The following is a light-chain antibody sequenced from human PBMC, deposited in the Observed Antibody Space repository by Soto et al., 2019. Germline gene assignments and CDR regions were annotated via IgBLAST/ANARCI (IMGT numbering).Light chain of an antibody. V-gene: IGLV2-14*01. CDR1: SRDVGAYNY. J-gene: IGLJ3*02. Sequence: QSALTQPASVSGSPGQSITISCTGTSRDVGAYNYVSWYQQHPGKAPKLIISEVRDRPSGVSHRFSGSKSGNTASLTISGLQADDEAAYYCSSYIISGVVFGGGTKLTVL. CDR3: SSYIISGVV. CDR2: EVR.